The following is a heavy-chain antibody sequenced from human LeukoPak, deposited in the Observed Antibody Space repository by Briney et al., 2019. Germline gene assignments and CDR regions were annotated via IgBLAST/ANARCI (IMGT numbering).Heavy chain of an antibody. J-gene: IGHJ3*02. CDR1: GFTFSTYF. Sequence: GGSLRLSCAASGFTFSTYFMHWVRQAPGKGLEWVADIASDGSHTFHVDSVKGRFTISRDNSKNTLYLQMNSLRAEDTAVYFCARERQDTILHSGAFDIWGQGTMVTVSS. D-gene: IGHD2-21*01. CDR2: IASDGSHT. CDR3: ARERQDTILHSGAFDI. V-gene: IGHV3-30-3*01.